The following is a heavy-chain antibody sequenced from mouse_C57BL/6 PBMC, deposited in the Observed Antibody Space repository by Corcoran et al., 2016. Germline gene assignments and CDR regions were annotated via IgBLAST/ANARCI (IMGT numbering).Heavy chain of an antibody. V-gene: IGHV1-26*01. CDR3: ARSPSPMDY. J-gene: IGHJ4*01. CDR2: INPNNGGT. Sequence: EAQLQQSGPELVKPGASVKISCKAPGYTFIDYYMNWVKQSHGKSLEWIGDINPNNGGTSYNQKFKGKATLTVDKSSSTAYMELRSLTSEDSAVYYCARSPSPMDYWGQGTSVTVSS. CDR1: GYTFIDYY.